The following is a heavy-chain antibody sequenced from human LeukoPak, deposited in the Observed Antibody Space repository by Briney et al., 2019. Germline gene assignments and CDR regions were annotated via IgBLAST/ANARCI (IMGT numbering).Heavy chain of an antibody. V-gene: IGHV3-30-3*01. Sequence: PGGSLRLSCAASGFTFSDYAMHWVRQAPGKGLEWVAVISYDGSNKFYADSVKGRFTISRDNSKNTLYLQMDSLRAEDTAVYYCARDPGSSGPTFYFDYWGQGTLVTVSS. CDR1: GFTFSDYA. CDR2: ISYDGSNK. CDR3: ARDPGSSGPTFYFDY. D-gene: IGHD6-19*01. J-gene: IGHJ4*02.